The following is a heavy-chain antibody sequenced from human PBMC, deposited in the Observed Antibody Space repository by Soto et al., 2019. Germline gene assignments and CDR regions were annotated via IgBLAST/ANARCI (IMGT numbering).Heavy chain of an antibody. D-gene: IGHD3-9*01. V-gene: IGHV1-69*06. CDR2: IIPIFGTA. CDR3: ARDRSYYDILTGYYGSYYYYGMDV. J-gene: IGHJ6*02. CDR1: GGTFSSYA. Sequence: SVKVSCKASGGTFSSYAISWVRQAPGQGLEWMGGIIPIFGTANYAQKFQGRVTITADKSTSTAYMELSSLRSEDTAVYYCARDRSYYDILTGYYGSYYYYGMDVWGQGTTVTVSS.